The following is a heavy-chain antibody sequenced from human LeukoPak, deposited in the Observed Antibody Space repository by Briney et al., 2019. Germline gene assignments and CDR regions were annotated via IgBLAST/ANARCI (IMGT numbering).Heavy chain of an antibody. CDR2: IWYGGSNK. CDR3: ARGDVGYSVEAFDI. CDR1: GFTFSSYG. D-gene: IGHD5/OR15-5a*01. V-gene: IGHV3-33*08. Sequence: GGSLRLSCAASGFTFSSYGMHWVRQAPGKGLEWVAVIWYGGSNKYYADSVKGRFTISRDNSKNTLYLQMNSLRAEDTAVYYCARGDVGYSVEAFDIWGQGAMVTVSS. J-gene: IGHJ3*02.